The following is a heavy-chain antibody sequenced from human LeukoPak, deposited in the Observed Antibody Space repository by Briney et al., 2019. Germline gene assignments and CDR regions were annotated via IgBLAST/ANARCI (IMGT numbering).Heavy chain of an antibody. D-gene: IGHD2-8*02. V-gene: IGHV3-7*01. CDR1: GFTFSNYW. CDR2: IKTDGSEK. CDR3: ARDNTGGFY. J-gene: IGHJ4*02. Sequence: GGSLRLSCEGSGFTFSNYWMGWVRQAPGKGLQWVANIKTDGSEKYYVDSVKGRFTISRDNAKNSLYLQMNSLRAEDTAVYYCARDNTGGFYWGQGTLVTVSS.